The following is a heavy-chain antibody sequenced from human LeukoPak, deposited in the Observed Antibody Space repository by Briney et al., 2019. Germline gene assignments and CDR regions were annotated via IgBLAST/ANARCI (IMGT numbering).Heavy chain of an antibody. V-gene: IGHV1-2*02. D-gene: IGHD6-6*01. J-gene: IGHJ6*02. CDR3: AKDRSSAESPYGMDV. Sequence: GASVKVSCKASGYTFTGYYMHWVRQAPGQGLEWMGWINPNSGGTNYAQKFQGRVTMTRDTSNSTAYMELSRLRSDDTAVYYCAKDRSSAESPYGMDVWGQGTTVTVSS. CDR1: GYTFTGYY. CDR2: INPNSGGT.